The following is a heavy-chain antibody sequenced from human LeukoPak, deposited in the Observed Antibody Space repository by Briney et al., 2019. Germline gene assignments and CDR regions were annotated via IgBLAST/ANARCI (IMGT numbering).Heavy chain of an antibody. J-gene: IGHJ4*02. V-gene: IGHV3-23*01. CDR2: ISGSGGST. D-gene: IGHD6-13*01. CDR3: AKDLVRLAAAGTWDY. Sequence: QPGGSLSLSCAASGFTFSSYAMSWVRQAPGKGLEWVSAISGSGGSTYYADSVKSRFTISRDNSKNTLYLQMNSLRAEDTAVYYCAKDLVRLAAAGTWDYWGQGTLVTVSS. CDR1: GFTFSSYA.